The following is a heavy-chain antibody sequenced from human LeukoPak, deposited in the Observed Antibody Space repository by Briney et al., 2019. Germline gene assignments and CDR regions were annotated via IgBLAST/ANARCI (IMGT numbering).Heavy chain of an antibody. CDR2: TYYRSKWYN. J-gene: IGHJ4*02. CDR1: GDSVSSNSAA. CDR3: ARGLNGIAAANFDY. Sequence: SQTLSLTCAISGDSVSSNSAAWKWIRQSPSRGLEWLGRTYYRSKWYNDYAVSVKSRITINPDTSKNQFSLQLNSVTPEDTAVYYCARGLNGIAAANFDYWGQGTLVTVSS. D-gene: IGHD6-13*01. V-gene: IGHV6-1*01.